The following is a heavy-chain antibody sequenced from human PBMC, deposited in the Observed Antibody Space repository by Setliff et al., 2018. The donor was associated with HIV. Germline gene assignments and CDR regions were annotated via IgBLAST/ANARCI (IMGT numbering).Heavy chain of an antibody. V-gene: IGHV1-69*10. Sequence: GASVKVSCKASGGTFSSYTINWVRQAPGQGLEWMGGIIPILGIANYAQKFQGRVTITADKSTSIAYMELSSLRSEDTAVYYCARGGPSPALTLKLTDAFDIWGQGTMVTVSS. CDR1: GGTFSSYT. D-gene: IGHD2-15*01. CDR2: IIPILGIA. J-gene: IGHJ3*02. CDR3: ARGGPSPALTLKLTDAFDI.